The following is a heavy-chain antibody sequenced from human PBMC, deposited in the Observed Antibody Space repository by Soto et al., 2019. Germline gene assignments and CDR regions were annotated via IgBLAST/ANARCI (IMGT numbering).Heavy chain of an antibody. D-gene: IGHD3-3*01. V-gene: IGHV3-48*01. CDR3: ARTCWTGYLTIDC. Sequence: EVQLVESGGGLVQPGGSLRLSCAASGFTFSTSSMNWVRQAPGKGLEWVSYITSSGSSTSYADSVKGRFTISRDNAKVSLYLQMHSRRAEDTAVYYCARTCWTGYLTIDCWGQGALVTVSS. J-gene: IGHJ4*02. CDR1: GFTFSTSS. CDR2: ITSSGSST.